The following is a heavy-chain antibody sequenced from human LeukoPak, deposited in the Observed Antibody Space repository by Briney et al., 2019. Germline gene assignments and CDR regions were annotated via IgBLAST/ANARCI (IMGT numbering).Heavy chain of an antibody. J-gene: IGHJ4*02. Sequence: GASVKVSCKASGYTFTSYYMHWVRQAPGQGLEWMGIINPSGGSTSYAQKFQGRVTMTRDMSTSTVYMELSSLRSEDTAVYYCARDYYYGSGSYYNALEDRGQGTLVTVSS. V-gene: IGHV1-46*01. D-gene: IGHD3-10*01. CDR3: ARDYYYGSGSYYNALED. CDR1: GYTFTSYY. CDR2: INPSGGST.